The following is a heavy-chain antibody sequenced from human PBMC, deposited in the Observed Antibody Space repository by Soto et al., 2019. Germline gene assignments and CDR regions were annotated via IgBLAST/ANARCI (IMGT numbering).Heavy chain of an antibody. V-gene: IGHV4-34*01. D-gene: IGHD2-8*02. J-gene: IGHJ4*02. CDR2: INHSGSN. Sequence: QVQLQQWGAGLLKPSETLSLTCAVYGGSFSGYYWTWIRQPPGTGLEWIGEINHSGSNNYNPSLKSRVTISVKTSKKQFCLKLTSVTAADTAVYYCARDKITGLFDYWGQGTLVTVSS. CDR1: GGSFSGYY. CDR3: ARDKITGLFDY.